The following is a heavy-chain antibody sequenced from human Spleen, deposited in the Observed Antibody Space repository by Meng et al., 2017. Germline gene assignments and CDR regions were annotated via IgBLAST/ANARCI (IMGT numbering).Heavy chain of an antibody. J-gene: IGHJ5*02. CDR2: ISGSGGST. CDR1: GFTLSDYW. Sequence: GESLKISCAASGFTLSDYWMNWVRQAPGKGLEWVSAISGSGGSTYYADSVKGRFTVSRDNSKNTVYLQMNTLRAEDTAVYYCGKDFGSSGSYSRGIEHWGQRTVVTVSS. D-gene: IGHD1-26*01. V-gene: IGHV3-23*01. CDR3: GKDFGSSGSYSRGIEH.